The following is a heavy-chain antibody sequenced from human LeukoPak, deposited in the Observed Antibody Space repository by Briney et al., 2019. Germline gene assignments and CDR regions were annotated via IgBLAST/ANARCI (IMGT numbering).Heavy chain of an antibody. J-gene: IGHJ4*02. V-gene: IGHV3-15*01. D-gene: IGHD5-12*01. CDR1: GFTFSDVW. CDR3: TTAAELIVATIPDN. CDR2: IKTKTDGATT. Sequence: GSLTPSCAVSGFTFSDVWMTWGRQAPGGGLGWVGRIKTKTDGATTDYAAPVKGRFPIIRDDSANMLYLQMPSLRTEDTALYYCTTAAELIVATIPDNWGQGTLVTVSS.